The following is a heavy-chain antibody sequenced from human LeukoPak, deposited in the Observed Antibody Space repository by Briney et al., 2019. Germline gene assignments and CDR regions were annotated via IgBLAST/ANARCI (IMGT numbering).Heavy chain of an antibody. J-gene: IGHJ2*01. D-gene: IGHD6-13*01. Sequence: GESLKISCKGSGYSFTSNWIGWVRQMPGKGLEWMGIIYAGDSDTRYSPSFQGQVTISADKSISTAYLQWSSLKASDTAMYYCARRAAGTGWYFDLWGRGTLVTVSS. CDR1: GYSFTSNW. V-gene: IGHV5-51*01. CDR2: IYAGDSDT. CDR3: ARRAAGTGWYFDL.